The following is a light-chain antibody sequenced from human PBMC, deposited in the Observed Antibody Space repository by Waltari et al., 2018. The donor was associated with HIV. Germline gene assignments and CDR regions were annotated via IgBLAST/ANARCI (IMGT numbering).Light chain of an antibody. V-gene: IGLV1-44*01. J-gene: IGLJ2*01. CDR3: AAWDDSLNGQVV. CDR1: GSNIGTNT. Sequence: HSVLTQPASVSATTGQRVTISCSGSGSNIGTNTVSWSQIFPGTAPKLFIFGDDQRPSGVPDRFSGSKSGTSASLTISGLQSEDEATYFCAAWDDSLNGQVVFGGGTLLTVL. CDR2: GDD.